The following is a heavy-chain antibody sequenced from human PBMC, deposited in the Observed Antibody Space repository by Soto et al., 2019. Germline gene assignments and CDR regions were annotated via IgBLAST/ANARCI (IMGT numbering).Heavy chain of an antibody. CDR2: INHSGST. D-gene: IGHD6-19*01. CDR1: GGSFSGYY. Sequence: QVQLQQWGAGLLKPSETLSLTCAVYGGSFSGYYWSWIRQPPGKGLEWIGEINHSGSTNYNPSLKRRVTISVDTSKNQFSLKLSSVTAADTAVYYCARGSRSGWYGYWGQGTLVTVSS. J-gene: IGHJ4*02. V-gene: IGHV4-34*01. CDR3: ARGSRSGWYGY.